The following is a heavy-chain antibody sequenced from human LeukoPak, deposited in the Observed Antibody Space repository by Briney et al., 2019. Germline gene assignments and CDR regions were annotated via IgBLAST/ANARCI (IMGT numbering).Heavy chain of an antibody. Sequence: GGSLRLSCAASGFIFTDYWMNWVRQAPGKGLEWVSAISGSGGSTYYADSVKGRFTISRDNSKNPLYLQMNSLRAEDTAVYYCTTEGVVPAATDYWGQGTLVTVSS. CDR2: ISGSGGST. CDR1: GFIFTDYW. D-gene: IGHD2-2*01. J-gene: IGHJ4*02. V-gene: IGHV3-23*01. CDR3: TTEGVVPAATDY.